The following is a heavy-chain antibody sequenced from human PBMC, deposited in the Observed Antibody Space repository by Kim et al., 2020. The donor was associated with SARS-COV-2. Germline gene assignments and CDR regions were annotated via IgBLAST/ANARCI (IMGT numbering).Heavy chain of an antibody. D-gene: IGHD4-4*01. Sequence: YYAPSRKSRVTLSVDTSKNQFSLKLSSVTAAGTAVYYCARARNPTVSHDYWGQGTLVTVSS. J-gene: IGHJ4*02. CDR3: ARARNPTVSHDY. V-gene: IGHV4-31*02.